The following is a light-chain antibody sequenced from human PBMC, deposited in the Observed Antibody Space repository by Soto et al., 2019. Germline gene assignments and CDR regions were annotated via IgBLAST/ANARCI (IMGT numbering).Light chain of an antibody. V-gene: IGKV4-1*01. CDR3: HQHYSSPYT. CDR2: WAS. Sequence: DIVMTQSPDSLAVSLGERATINCKSSQSLFFSSDNRNNLTWYQQKSGQPPKLLISWASTRESGVPDRSSGSGSGTDFTLTISSLQAEDVAVYYCHQHYSSPYTFGQGTELEI. J-gene: IGKJ2*01. CDR1: QSLFFSSDNRNN.